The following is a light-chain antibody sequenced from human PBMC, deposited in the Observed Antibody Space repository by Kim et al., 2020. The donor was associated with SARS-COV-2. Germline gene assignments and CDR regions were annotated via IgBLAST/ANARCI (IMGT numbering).Light chain of an antibody. CDR3: ALYMGGGTWV. V-gene: IGLV8-61*01. CDR1: SGSVSTSYY. CDR2: NTN. Sequence: QTVVTQGPSFSVSPGGTVTFTCALNSGSVSTSYYPSWYQQTPGQPPRTLIYNTNIRSSGVPDRFSGSILGNKAALTITGAQADDESDYYCALYMGGGTWVFGAGTQLTVL. J-gene: IGLJ3*02.